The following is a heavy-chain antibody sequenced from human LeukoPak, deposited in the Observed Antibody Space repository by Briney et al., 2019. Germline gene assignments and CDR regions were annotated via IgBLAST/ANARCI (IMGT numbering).Heavy chain of an antibody. V-gene: IGHV3-30*18. CDR3: AKDGYYGSGTFPDY. CDR2: ISYDGTNK. J-gene: IGHJ4*02. D-gene: IGHD3-10*01. Sequence: PGTSLRLSCAASGFTFSSYGMNWVRPPPGKGLDWVAVISYDGTNKFYVDSLRGRFTISRDNSKNTLYLQMDSLRAEDTAVYYCAKDGYYGSGTFPDYWGQGTLVTVSS. CDR1: GFTFSSYG.